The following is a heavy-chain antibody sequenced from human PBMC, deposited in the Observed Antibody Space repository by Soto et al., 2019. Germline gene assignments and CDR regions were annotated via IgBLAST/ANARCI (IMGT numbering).Heavy chain of an antibody. CDR2: IYYSGST. CDR3: XXXXXXXXXXXY. J-gene: IGHJ4*02. Sequence: QVQLQESGPGLVKPSQTLSLTCTVSGGSXXXXXXXXXWIXXPPGKGLEWIGYIYYSGSTYYNPSLKSRITMSADTSKNQLSLXLXXXXXXXXXXXXXXXXXXXXXXXXYWGQGTLVTVSS. V-gene: IGHV4-30-4*01. CDR1: GGSXXXXXXX.